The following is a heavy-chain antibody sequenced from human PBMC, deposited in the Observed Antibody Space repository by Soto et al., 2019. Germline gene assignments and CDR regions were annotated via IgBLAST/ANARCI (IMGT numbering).Heavy chain of an antibody. J-gene: IGHJ6*02. D-gene: IGHD2-21*02. V-gene: IGHV4-59*01. CDR1: GGSIINYC. CDR3: ARDLWGYCGTDCYPLDV. Sequence: SETLSLTCTVSGGSIINYCWSWIRQPPGKGLEWIGYMYNTGSTGYNPPFKSRVTISVDTSKNQFSLKLNSVTAADTAVYYCARDLWGYCGTDCYPLDVWGQGTTVTVSS. CDR2: MYNTGST.